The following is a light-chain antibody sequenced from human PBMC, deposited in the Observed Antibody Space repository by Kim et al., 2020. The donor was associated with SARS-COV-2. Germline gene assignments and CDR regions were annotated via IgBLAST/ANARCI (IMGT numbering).Light chain of an antibody. CDR1: NIGSRN. J-gene: IGLJ2*01. V-gene: IGLV3-9*01. Sequence: SVSVALGQTGRMTCGVKNIGSRNVHWYQQKPGQAPVLVIYRDFNRPSGIPERFSGSNSGNTATLTINRAQAGDEADYYCQVWDSRVFGGGTKLTVL. CDR3: QVWDSRV. CDR2: RDF.